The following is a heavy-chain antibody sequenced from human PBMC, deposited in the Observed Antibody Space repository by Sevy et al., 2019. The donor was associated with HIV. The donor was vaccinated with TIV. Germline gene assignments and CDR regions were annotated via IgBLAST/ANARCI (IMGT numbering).Heavy chain of an antibody. V-gene: IGHV3-30*02. CDR3: VKEGGGEGGDH. J-gene: IGHJ4*02. CDR2: IQYDGSNK. D-gene: IGHD2-21*01. CDR1: GFSFSSYG. Sequence: GGCLRLSCAASGFSFSSYGMHWVRQAPGKGLEWMSYIQYDGSNKDYADSVKGRFTISRDNSNNTLYLQMNSLRVEDTAVFYCVKEGGGEGGDHWGQGTLVTVSS.